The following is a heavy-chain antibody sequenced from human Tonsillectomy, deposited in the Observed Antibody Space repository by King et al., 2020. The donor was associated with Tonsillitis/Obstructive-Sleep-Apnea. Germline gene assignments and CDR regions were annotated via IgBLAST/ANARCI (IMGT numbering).Heavy chain of an antibody. Sequence: VQLVESGGGVVQPGRSLRLSCAASGFTFSSYGMHWVRQAPGKGLEWVAVLWYDGSNQYYADSVKGRFTISRDNSKNTPYLQMNSLRAEDTAVYYCARSRGTVTTFYYYYMDVWGKGTTVTVSS. CDR2: LWYDGSNQ. CDR1: GFTFSSYG. D-gene: IGHD4-11*01. J-gene: IGHJ6*03. V-gene: IGHV3-33*01. CDR3: ARSRGTVTTFYYYYMDV.